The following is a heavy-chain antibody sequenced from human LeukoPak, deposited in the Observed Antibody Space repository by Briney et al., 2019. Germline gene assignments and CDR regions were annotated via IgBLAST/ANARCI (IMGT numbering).Heavy chain of an antibody. CDR3: ARDIRFLEWNAPTTWFDP. CDR2: IRYDGSNK. CDR1: GFTFSSYG. J-gene: IGHJ5*02. Sequence: GGSLRLSCAASGFTFSSYGMHWVRQAPGKGLEWVAFIRYDGSNKYYADSVKGRFTISRDNSKNTLYLQMNSLRAEDTAVYYSARDIRFLEWNAPTTWFDPWGQGTLVTVSS. D-gene: IGHD3-3*01. V-gene: IGHV3-30*02.